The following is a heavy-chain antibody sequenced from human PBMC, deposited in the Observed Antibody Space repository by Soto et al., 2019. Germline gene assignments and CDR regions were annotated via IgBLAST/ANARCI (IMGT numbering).Heavy chain of an antibody. CDR1: GFSLSHPRMG. CDR2: ISSNDEK. J-gene: IGHJ6*02. V-gene: IGHV2-26*01. Sequence: QVTLKESGPVLVKPTETLTLTCTVSGFSLSHPRMGVSWIRQPPGKALEWLAHISSNDEKSYTTSLKSRLTSSKDTSKSQVVLIMTNMDPVDTATYYCARVLYYAMEVWGQGTKVTVSS. CDR3: ARVLYYAMEV.